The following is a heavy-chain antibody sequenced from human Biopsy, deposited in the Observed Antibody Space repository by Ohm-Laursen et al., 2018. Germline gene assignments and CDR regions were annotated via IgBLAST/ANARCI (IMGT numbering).Heavy chain of an antibody. CDR3: AIEGGTYSKPFDY. V-gene: IGHV1-8*01. D-gene: IGHD1-26*01. J-gene: IGHJ4*02. CDR2: MNPNSGET. CDR1: GYTFISYD. Sequence: GASVKVSCKSSGYTFISYDIDWVRQATGQGLEWMGWMNPNSGETGYAQKFQGRVTMTTNTSVNTAYMELSSLTFEDTAVYYCAIEGGTYSKPFDYWGQGSQVIVSS.